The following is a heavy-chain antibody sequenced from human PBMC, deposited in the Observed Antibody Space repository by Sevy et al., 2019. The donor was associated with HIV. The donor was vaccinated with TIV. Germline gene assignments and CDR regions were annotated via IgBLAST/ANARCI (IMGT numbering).Heavy chain of an antibody. Sequence: EGSLRLSCAASGFTFSSYGMHWVRQAPGKGLEWVAVIRYDGSNKYYADSVEGRFTISRDNSKNTLYLQMNSLRAEDTAVYYCARDYSDSSSPPDYWGQGTLVTVSS. CDR2: IRYDGSNK. D-gene: IGHD6-6*01. J-gene: IGHJ4*02. CDR1: GFTFSSYG. V-gene: IGHV3-33*01. CDR3: ARDYSDSSSPPDY.